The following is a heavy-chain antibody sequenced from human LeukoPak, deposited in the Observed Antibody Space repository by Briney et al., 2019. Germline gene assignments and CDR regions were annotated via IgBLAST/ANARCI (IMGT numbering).Heavy chain of an antibody. CDR2: IIPIFDTA. CDR3: AGYLKFITMIPHY. D-gene: IGHD3-22*01. CDR1: GGTFSSYA. Sequence: SVKLSCKASGGTFSSYAISWVRQAPGQGLEWVGGIIPIFDTANYAQKFQGRVAIIPVESTSTAYMELSTLKSEDTAVCYSAGYLKFITMIPHYWGEGTLLTVSP. V-gene: IGHV1-69*13. J-gene: IGHJ4*02.